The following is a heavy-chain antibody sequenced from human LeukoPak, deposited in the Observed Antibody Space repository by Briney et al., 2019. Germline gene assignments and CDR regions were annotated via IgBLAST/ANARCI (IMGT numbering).Heavy chain of an antibody. D-gene: IGHD4-17*01. CDR1: GGSISSFY. V-gene: IGHV4-59*01. Sequence: PSETLSLTCTVSGGSISSFYWSWIRQPPGKGLGWIGYIYYSGSTNYNPSLKSRVTISVDTSKNQFSLKLSSVTAADTAVYYCAKTTTVTSWFDPWGQGTLVTVSS. CDR3: AKTTTVTSWFDP. J-gene: IGHJ5*02. CDR2: IYYSGST.